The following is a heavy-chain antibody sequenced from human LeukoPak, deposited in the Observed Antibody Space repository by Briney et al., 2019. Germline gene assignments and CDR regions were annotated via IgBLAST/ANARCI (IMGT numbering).Heavy chain of an antibody. CDR3: ARDWEFCGGFSCYPYWYDS. CDR2: IYYSGST. CDR1: GDFISSHR. J-gene: IGHJ5*01. D-gene: IGHD2-21*01. Sequence: PSETLSLTCTVSGDFISSHRWSWIRQPAGKGLEFAGHIYYSGSTHYNPSLRSRLTMSLDTSKKQFSLKLSSVTAADTAVYYCARDWEFCGGFSCYPYWYDSWGQGILVTVSS. V-gene: IGHV4-59*11.